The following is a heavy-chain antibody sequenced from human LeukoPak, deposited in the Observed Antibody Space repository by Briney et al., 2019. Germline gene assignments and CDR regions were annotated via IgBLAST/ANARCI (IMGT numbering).Heavy chain of an antibody. D-gene: IGHD1/OR15-1a*01. CDR3: AREMERTKIRPYGMDV. Sequence: GGSLRLSCAASGFTFDDYAMHWVRQAPGKGLEWVSGISWNSGSIGYADSVKGRFTISRDNAKNSLYLQMNSLRAEDTAVYYCAREMERTKIRPYGMDVWGQGTTVTVSS. CDR1: GFTFDDYA. CDR2: ISWNSGSI. J-gene: IGHJ6*02. V-gene: IGHV3-9*01.